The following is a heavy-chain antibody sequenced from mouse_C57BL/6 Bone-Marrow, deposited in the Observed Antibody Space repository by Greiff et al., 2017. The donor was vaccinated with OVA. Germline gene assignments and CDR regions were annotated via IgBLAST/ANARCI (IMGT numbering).Heavy chain of an antibody. V-gene: IGHV1-50*01. Sequence: QVQLQQPGAELVKPGASVKLSCKASGYTFTSYWMQWVKQRPGQGLEWIGEIDPTDSYTNYNQKFKGKATLTVDTSSSTAYMQLSSLTSEDTAVYYCASSNGDWGQGTLVTVSA. CDR3: ASSNGD. CDR2: IDPTDSYT. CDR1: GYTFTSYW. J-gene: IGHJ3*01.